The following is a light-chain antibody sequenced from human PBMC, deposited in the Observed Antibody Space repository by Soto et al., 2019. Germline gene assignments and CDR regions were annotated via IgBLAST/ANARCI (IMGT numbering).Light chain of an antibody. CDR3: QQYGTSPPIT. CDR1: QSVSSSH. V-gene: IGKV3-20*01. CDR2: AAS. J-gene: IGKJ5*01. Sequence: EIVLTQSPGTLSLSPGERATLSCRASQSVSSSHLAWYQQKPGQAPRLLIYAASSRATGIPDRFSGSGSGTDFTLTISRLEPEDFAVYYCQQYGTSPPITFGQGTRLRL.